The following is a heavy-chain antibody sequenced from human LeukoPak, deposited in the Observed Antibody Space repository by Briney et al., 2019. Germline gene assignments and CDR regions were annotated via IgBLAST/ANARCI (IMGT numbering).Heavy chain of an antibody. D-gene: IGHD4-23*01. CDR1: GYTFTGYY. V-gene: IGHV1-2*02. Sequence: ASVKVSCKASGYTFTGYYIHWVRQAPGQGLEWMGWINPDSGGTNSAQNFQGRVTMTRDTSISTAYMELNRLRSDDPAVYYCARDTVVMSTRYYYYYGMDVWGQGTTVTVSS. CDR2: INPDSGGT. CDR3: ARDTVVMSTRYYYYYGMDV. J-gene: IGHJ6*02.